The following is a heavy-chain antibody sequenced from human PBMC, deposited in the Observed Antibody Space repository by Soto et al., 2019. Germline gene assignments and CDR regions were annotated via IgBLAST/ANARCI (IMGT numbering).Heavy chain of an antibody. Sequence: GGSLRLSCAASGFTFSDYYMSWIRQAPGKGLEWVSYISSSSSYTNYADSVKGRFTISRDNAKNSLYLQMNSLRAEDTAVYYCAKDYDYIWGSYRYHWFDPWGQGTLVTVSS. V-gene: IGHV3-11*06. CDR2: ISSSSSYT. J-gene: IGHJ5*02. CDR3: AKDYDYIWGSYRYHWFDP. D-gene: IGHD3-16*02. CDR1: GFTFSDYY.